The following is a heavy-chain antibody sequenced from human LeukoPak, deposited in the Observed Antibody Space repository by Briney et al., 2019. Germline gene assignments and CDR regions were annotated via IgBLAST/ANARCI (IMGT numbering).Heavy chain of an antibody. Sequence: GGSLRLSCAASGFTISSYGMHWVRQAPGKGLEWVAFIRYDGSNKYYADSVKGRFTISRDNAKNSLYLQLSSLRAEDTAVYYCAREIHYDFWSGPLPSFDYWGQGTLVTVSS. CDR1: GFTISSYG. CDR3: AREIHYDFWSGPLPSFDY. J-gene: IGHJ4*02. V-gene: IGHV3-30*02. CDR2: IRYDGSNK. D-gene: IGHD3-3*01.